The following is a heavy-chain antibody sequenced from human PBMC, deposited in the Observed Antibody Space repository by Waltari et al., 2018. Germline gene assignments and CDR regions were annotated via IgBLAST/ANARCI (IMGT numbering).Heavy chain of an antibody. J-gene: IGHJ4*02. CDR3: ARGPYYYDSSGYYYFDY. V-gene: IGHV1-69*04. Sequence: QVQLVQSGAEVKKPGSSVKVSCKASGGTFSSYAISWVRQATGQGLEWMGGIIPILGIANYAQKFQGRVTITADESTSTAYMELSSLRSEDTAVYYCARGPYYYDSSGYYYFDYWGQGTLVTVSS. CDR2: IIPILGIA. D-gene: IGHD3-22*01. CDR1: GGTFSSYA.